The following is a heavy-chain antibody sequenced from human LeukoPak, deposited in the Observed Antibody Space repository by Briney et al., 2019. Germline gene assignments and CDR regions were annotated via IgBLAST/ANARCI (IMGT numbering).Heavy chain of an antibody. CDR3: ARGWHWGNWYLDL. J-gene: IGHJ2*01. CDR1: GGSISNYY. Sequence: KPSETLSLTCSVSGGSISNYYWSWIRQPPGKGLEWIGYIYSSGSTNYNPSLKSRVTISVDTSKNQFSLELSSVTAADTAVYYCARGWHWGNWYLDLWGRGTLVTVSS. V-gene: IGHV4-59*12. D-gene: IGHD7-27*01. CDR2: IYSSGST.